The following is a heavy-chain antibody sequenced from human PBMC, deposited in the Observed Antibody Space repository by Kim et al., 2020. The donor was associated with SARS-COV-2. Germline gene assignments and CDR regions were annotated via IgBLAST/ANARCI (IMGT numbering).Heavy chain of an antibody. D-gene: IGHD1-26*01. Sequence: ASVKVSCKASGYTFTTYSMIWVRQAPGQGLELIGWINTNTGIPTYVQGFTGRFVFSLDTSVSTAYLQISSLETEDTAVYYCAREVGSPTRPPGDYWGQGTLVTVSS. CDR2: INTNTGIP. J-gene: IGHJ4*02. CDR3: AREVGSPTRPPGDY. V-gene: IGHV7-4-1*01. CDR1: GYTFTTYS.